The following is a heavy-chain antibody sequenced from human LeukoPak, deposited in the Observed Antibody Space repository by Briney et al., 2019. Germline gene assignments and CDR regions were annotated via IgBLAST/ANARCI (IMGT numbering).Heavy chain of an antibody. CDR1: GGSISSSNW. V-gene: IGHV4-4*02. Sequence: SETLSLTCSVSGGSISSSNWWSWVRQPPGKGLEWIGEIYHSGSTNYNPSLKSRVTISVDKSKNQFSLKLSSVTAADTAVYYCARSYYYDSSGYYRGAFDIWGQGTMVTVSS. D-gene: IGHD3-22*01. CDR2: IYHSGST. J-gene: IGHJ3*02. CDR3: ARSYYYDSSGYYRGAFDI.